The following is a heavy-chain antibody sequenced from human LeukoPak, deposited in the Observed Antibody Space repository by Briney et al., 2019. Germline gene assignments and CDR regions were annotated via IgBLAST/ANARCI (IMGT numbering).Heavy chain of an antibody. V-gene: IGHV3-21*01. D-gene: IGHD2-15*01. CDR1: GFTFSSYW. CDR2: ISSSSSYI. CDR3: ARGGADADY. J-gene: IGHJ4*02. Sequence: NPGGSLRLSCAASGFTFSSYWMSWVRQAPGKGLEWVSSISSSSSYIYYADSVKGRFTISRDNAKNSLYLQMNSLRAEDTAVYYCARGGADADYWGQGTLVTVSS.